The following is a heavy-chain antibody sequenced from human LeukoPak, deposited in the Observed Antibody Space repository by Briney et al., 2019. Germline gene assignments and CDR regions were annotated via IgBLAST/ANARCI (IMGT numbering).Heavy chain of an antibody. V-gene: IGHV4-39*01. D-gene: IGHD6-19*01. CDR3: ARQKGGVAGLKYYFDF. J-gene: IGHJ4*02. CDR2: IYYTGST. Sequence: SETLSLTCTVSGGSISSSSYYWGWIRQPPGRGLEWIGSIYYTGSTYYKPSLKSRVTISVDTSKNQFSLKLSSVTAADTAVYYCARQKGGVAGLKYYFDFWGQGTLVTVSS. CDR1: GGSISSSSYY.